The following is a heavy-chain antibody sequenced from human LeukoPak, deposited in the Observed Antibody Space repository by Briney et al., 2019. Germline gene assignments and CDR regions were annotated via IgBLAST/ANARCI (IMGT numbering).Heavy chain of an antibody. Sequence: SETLSLTCTVSGGSICSYYWSWIRQPPGKGLEWIGYISHSGRTNFNPSLRSRVTISVATSKNQFSLELSSVTAADTALYYCARHDYSNPRVDYWGQGTLVTVSS. CDR3: ARHDYSNPRVDY. D-gene: IGHD4-11*01. CDR1: GGSICSYY. V-gene: IGHV4-59*08. J-gene: IGHJ4*02. CDR2: ISHSGRT.